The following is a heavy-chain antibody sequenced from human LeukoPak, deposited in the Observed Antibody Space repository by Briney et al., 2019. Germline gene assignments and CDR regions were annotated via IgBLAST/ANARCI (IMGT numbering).Heavy chain of an antibody. J-gene: IGHJ4*02. Sequence: SETLSLTCTVSGGSISSYYWSWIRQPPGKGLEWIGYIYYSGSTNYNPPLKSRVTISVDTSKNQFSLKLSSVTAADTAVYYCARQGLAAAGTHPDYFDYWGQGTLVTVSS. V-gene: IGHV4-59*08. CDR3: ARQGLAAAGTHPDYFDY. CDR1: GGSISSYY. CDR2: IYYSGST. D-gene: IGHD6-13*01.